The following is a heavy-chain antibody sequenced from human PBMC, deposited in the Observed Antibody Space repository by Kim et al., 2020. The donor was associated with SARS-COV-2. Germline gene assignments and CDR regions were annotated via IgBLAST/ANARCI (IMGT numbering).Heavy chain of an antibody. D-gene: IGHD2-2*01. Sequence: SVKVSCKASGGTFSSYAISWVRQAPGQGLEWMGGNIPIFGTANYAQKFQGRVKITADESTRTAYMDLSRLRSEDTAVYYCARATVVPAATYYYYYGMDVWGHGTTVTVSS. CDR2: NIPIFGTA. J-gene: IGHJ6*01. CDR3: ARATVVPAATYYYYYGMDV. V-gene: IGHV1-69*13. CDR1: GGTFSSYA.